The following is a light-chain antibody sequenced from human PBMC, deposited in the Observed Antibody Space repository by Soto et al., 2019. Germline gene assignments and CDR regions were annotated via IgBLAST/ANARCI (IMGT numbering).Light chain of an antibody. V-gene: IGKV3-11*01. CDR3: QQRGNWPLT. J-gene: IGKJ4*01. CDR1: QSISSY. CDR2: DAS. Sequence: ETVLTQSPATLSLSPGERATLSCRASQSISSYLIWYQQKPGQAPRLLIYDASSRATGIPARFSGSGSATDFPLTISSLEPEDFAVYYCQQRGNWPLTFGGGTKVEI.